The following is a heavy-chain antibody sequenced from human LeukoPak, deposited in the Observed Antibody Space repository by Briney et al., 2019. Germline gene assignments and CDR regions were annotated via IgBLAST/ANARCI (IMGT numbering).Heavy chain of an antibody. Sequence: ASVKVSCKASGYTFTSYGISWVRQAPGQGLEWMGWISAYNGNTNYAQKFQGRVTITRDTSATTAYMELSSLRSDDTAVYYCARVQWLVRGGDYWGQGTLVTVSS. J-gene: IGHJ4*02. CDR2: ISAYNGNT. D-gene: IGHD6-19*01. V-gene: IGHV1-18*01. CDR3: ARVQWLVRGGDY. CDR1: GYTFTSYG.